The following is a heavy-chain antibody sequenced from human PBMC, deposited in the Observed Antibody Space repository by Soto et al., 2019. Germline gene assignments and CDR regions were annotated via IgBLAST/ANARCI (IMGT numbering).Heavy chain of an antibody. V-gene: IGHV1-69*13. CDR3: ARSILESGNYYYYGMDV. D-gene: IGHD3-10*01. J-gene: IGHJ6*02. CDR2: IIPIFGTA. Sequence: ASVKVSCKASGGTFSSYAISWVRQAPGQGLEWMGGIIPIFGTANYAQKFQGRVTITADESTSTAYMELSSLRSEDTAVYYCARSILESGNYYYYGMDVWGQGTTVTVSS. CDR1: GGTFSSYA.